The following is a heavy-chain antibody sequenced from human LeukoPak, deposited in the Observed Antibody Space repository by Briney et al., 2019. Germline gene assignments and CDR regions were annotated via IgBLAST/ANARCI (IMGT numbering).Heavy chain of an antibody. Sequence: ASVKVSCKASGYTFTGYYFHWLQPAPGQGLEWMGRINPYSGGTNYAQKLQGRVTMTRDTSISTAYMELSRLRSDDTAVYYCAREGSSAFGELFSFDYWGQGTLVSVSS. CDR3: AREGSSAFGELFSFDY. D-gene: IGHD3-10*01. CDR2: INPYSGGT. CDR1: GYTFTGYY. V-gene: IGHV1-2*06. J-gene: IGHJ4*02.